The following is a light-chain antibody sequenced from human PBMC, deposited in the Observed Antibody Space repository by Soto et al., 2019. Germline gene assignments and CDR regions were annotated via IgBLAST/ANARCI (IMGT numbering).Light chain of an antibody. CDR2: DAS. CDR3: TQRSHWSIP. Sequence: SLSPGERATLSCRASQSGISYLAWYQQKPGQSPMRLIYDASNRATGIPARFSGSGSGTDLPLTISSLETEDFAVYSCTQRSHWSIPFGQGRRLEIK. J-gene: IGKJ5*01. CDR1: QSGISY. V-gene: IGKV3-11*01.